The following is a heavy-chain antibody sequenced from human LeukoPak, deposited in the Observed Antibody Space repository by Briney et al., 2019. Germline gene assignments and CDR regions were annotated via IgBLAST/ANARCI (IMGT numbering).Heavy chain of an antibody. CDR1: GGSFSGYY. J-gene: IGHJ6*02. V-gene: IGHV4-59*01. Sequence: SETLSLTCAVYGGSFSGYYWSWIRQPPGKGLEWIGYIYYSGSTNYNPSLKRRVTISVDTSKNQFSLKLSSVTAADTAVYYCARAYYDILTGFYGMDVWGQGTTVTVSS. CDR2: IYYSGST. D-gene: IGHD3-9*01. CDR3: ARAYYDILTGFYGMDV.